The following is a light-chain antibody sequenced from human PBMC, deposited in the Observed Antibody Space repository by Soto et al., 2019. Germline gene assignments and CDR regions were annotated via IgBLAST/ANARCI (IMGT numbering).Light chain of an antibody. Sequence: QSALTQPPSASGPPGQRVTISCSGSSSTIGNNAVDWYQQLPGTAPKLLIYGHDQRTLGVPDRFSASRSGTSATLAISGLQPGDEGIYYCAVWAVKLDGPGVFGGGTKLTVL. CDR1: SSTIGNNA. J-gene: IGLJ3*02. CDR3: AVWAVKLDGPGV. CDR2: GHD. V-gene: IGLV1-44*01.